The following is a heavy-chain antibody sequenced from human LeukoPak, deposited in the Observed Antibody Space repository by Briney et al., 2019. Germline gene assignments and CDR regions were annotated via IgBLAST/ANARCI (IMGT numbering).Heavy chain of an antibody. CDR3: ARGGTVANYYYYGMDV. CDR1: GGSISNGDYY. Sequence: SETLSLTCTVSGGSISNGDYYWSWIRQPPGKGLEWIGYIYYSGSTYYNPSLKSRVTISVDTSKNQFSLKLSSVTAADTAVYYCARGGTVANYYYYGMDVWGQGTTVTVSS. CDR2: IYYSGST. D-gene: IGHD4-23*01. V-gene: IGHV4-30-4*01. J-gene: IGHJ6*02.